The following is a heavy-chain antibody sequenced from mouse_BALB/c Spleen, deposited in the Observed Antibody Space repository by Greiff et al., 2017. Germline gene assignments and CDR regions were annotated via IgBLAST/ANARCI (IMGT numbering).Heavy chain of an antibody. CDR3: ARSGSSGYVNYAMDY. D-gene: IGHD3-1*01. J-gene: IGHJ4*01. Sequence: VQLQQSGAELAKPGASVKMSCKASGYTFTSYWMHWVKQRPGQGLEWIGYINPSTGYTEYNQKFKDKATLTADNSSNTAYMQLSNLTSEDSAVYYCARSGSSGYVNYAMDYWGQGTSVTVSS. V-gene: IGHV1-7*01. CDR2: INPSTGYT. CDR1: GYTFTSYW.